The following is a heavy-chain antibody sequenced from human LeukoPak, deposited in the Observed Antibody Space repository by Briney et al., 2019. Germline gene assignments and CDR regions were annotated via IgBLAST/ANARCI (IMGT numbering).Heavy chain of an antibody. J-gene: IGHJ4*02. D-gene: IGHD4-17*01. CDR3: ARYGDFDY. CDR1: GFTVSSNY. Sequence: GGSLRLSRAASGFTVSSNYMSWVRQAPGKGLEWVSVIYSGGSTYYADSVKGRFTISRDNSKNTLYPQMNSLRAEDTAVYYCARYGDFDYWGQGTLVTVSS. V-gene: IGHV3-53*01. CDR2: IYSGGST.